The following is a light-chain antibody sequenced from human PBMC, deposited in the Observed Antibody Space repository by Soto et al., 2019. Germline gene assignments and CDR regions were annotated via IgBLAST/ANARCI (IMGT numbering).Light chain of an antibody. V-gene: IGLV2-14*01. CDR2: EVT. CDR3: NSYTTTSSWV. CDR1: SSDVGGYNY. Sequence: QSVLTQPDSVSGSPGQSITISCTGTSSDVGGYNYVSWYQQHPGKAPKLIIYEVTNRPSGVSNRFSGSKSGNTASLTISGLQAEDEADYYCNSYTTTSSWVFGGGTKLTVL. J-gene: IGLJ3*02.